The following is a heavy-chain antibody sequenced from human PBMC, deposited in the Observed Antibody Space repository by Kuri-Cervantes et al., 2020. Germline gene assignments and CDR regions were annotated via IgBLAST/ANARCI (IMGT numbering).Heavy chain of an antibody. V-gene: IGHV1-2*02. J-gene: IGHJ4*02. CDR1: GFTFSGSA. D-gene: IGHD3-22*01. CDR3: YSLHDSSGYYHDY. CDR2: INPNSGGT. Sequence: GGSLRLSCAASGFTFSGSAMHWVRQAPGQGLEWMGWINPNSGGTNYAQKFQGRVTMTRDTSISTAYMELSRLRSDDTAVYYCYSLHDSSGYYHDYWGQGTLVTVSS.